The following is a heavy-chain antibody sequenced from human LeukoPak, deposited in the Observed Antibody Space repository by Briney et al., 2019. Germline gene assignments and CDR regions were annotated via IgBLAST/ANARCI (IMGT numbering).Heavy chain of an antibody. Sequence: GGSLRLSCAASGFTFSDYYMSWIRQAPGKGLEWVSYISSSGSTIYYADSVKGRFTISRDNAKNSLNLQMNSLRAEDTAVYYCARDLYYGSGSYPPPLVYWGQGTLVTVSS. CDR2: ISSSGSTI. CDR1: GFTFSDYY. V-gene: IGHV3-11*01. CDR3: ARDLYYGSGSYPPPLVY. J-gene: IGHJ4*02. D-gene: IGHD3-10*01.